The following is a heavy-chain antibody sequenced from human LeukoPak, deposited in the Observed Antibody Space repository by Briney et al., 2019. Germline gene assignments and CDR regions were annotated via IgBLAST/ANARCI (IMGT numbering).Heavy chain of an antibody. CDR2: ITFGGRAA. CDR3: ARVGLGGDWFDY. Sequence: GGSLRLSCAASGFTFSNYNILWARQTPRKGLEFLFYITFGGRAAHSADSVKDRFTFSRDNAKNSVYLQMNSLRVDDSGIYYCARVGLGGDWFDYWGQGTRITVSS. CDR1: GFTFSNYN. D-gene: IGHD3-16*01. V-gene: IGHV3-48*01. J-gene: IGHJ5*01.